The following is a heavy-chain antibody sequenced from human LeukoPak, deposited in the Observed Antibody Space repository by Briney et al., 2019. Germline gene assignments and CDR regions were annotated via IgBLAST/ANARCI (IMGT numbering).Heavy chain of an antibody. D-gene: IGHD6-13*01. CDR2: ISGSGGST. CDR1: GFTFSSYG. J-gene: IGHJ4*02. Sequence: GGSLRLSCAASGFTFSSYGMSWVRQAPGKGLEWVSAISGSGGSTYYADSVKGRFTISRDNSKNTLYLQMNSPRAEDTAVYYCAKGSSGSSSCIDYWGQGTLVTVSS. CDR3: AKGSSGSSSCIDY. V-gene: IGHV3-23*01.